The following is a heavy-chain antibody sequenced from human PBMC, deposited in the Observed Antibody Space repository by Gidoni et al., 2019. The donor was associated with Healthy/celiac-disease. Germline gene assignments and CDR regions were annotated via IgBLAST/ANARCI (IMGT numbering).Heavy chain of an antibody. CDR3: ARGVPPYCSSTSCGNWFDP. J-gene: IGHJ5*02. D-gene: IGHD2-2*01. CDR2: SNSDGSST. V-gene: IGHV3-74*01. CDR1: GFTFSRYW. Sequence: EVQLVESGGGLVQPGGSLRLSCAASGFTFSRYWMHWVRQAPGKGLVGVSRSNSDGSSTSYADSVKGRFTISRDNAKNTLYLQMNSLRAEDTAVYYCARGVPPYCSSTSCGNWFDPWGQGTLVTVSS.